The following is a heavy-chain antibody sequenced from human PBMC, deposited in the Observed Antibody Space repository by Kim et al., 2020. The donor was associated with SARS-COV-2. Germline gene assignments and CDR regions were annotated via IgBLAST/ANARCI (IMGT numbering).Heavy chain of an antibody. CDR2: ISGSSTTI. Sequence: GGSLRLSCAVSGFTFSSYSMNWVRQAPGKGLEWVSYISGSSTTIYYADSVKGRFTISRDNAKNSLYLQMDSLRDEDTAVYYCARANHYGSGSYYYGMDVWGQGTTVTVSS. CDR3: ARANHYGSGSYYYGMDV. J-gene: IGHJ6*02. CDR1: GFTFSSYS. V-gene: IGHV3-48*02. D-gene: IGHD3-10*01.